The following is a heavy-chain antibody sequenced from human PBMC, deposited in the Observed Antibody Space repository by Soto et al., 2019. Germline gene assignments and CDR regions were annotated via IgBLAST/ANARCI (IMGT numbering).Heavy chain of an antibody. CDR3: ARHQNIMVVTAARGFDF. Sequence: QVQLQESGPGLVKPSETLSLTCTVSGGSISSSSYFWVWIRQPPGKGLECIGNIYYSGSTYYSPSLKSRVTISVDTSKNQFSLKLNSVTAADTAIYYCARHQNIMVVTAARGFDFWGQGTMVTVSS. CDR2: IYYSGST. V-gene: IGHV4-39*01. CDR1: GGSISSSSYF. D-gene: IGHD2-21*02. J-gene: IGHJ3*01.